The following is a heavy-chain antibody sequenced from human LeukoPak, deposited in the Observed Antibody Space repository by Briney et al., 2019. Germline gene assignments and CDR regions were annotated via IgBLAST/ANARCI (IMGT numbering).Heavy chain of an antibody. Sequence: GGSLRLSCAASRFTFSGAAMHWVRQASGKGLEWVGRIRSKANNYATSYAASVKGRFTISRDDSKNTAYLQMNSLKTEDTAVYYCTSLDYGDYNYFDYWGQGTLVTVSS. D-gene: IGHD4-17*01. CDR2: IRSKANNYAT. V-gene: IGHV3-73*01. CDR3: TSLDYGDYNYFDY. J-gene: IGHJ4*02. CDR1: RFTFSGAA.